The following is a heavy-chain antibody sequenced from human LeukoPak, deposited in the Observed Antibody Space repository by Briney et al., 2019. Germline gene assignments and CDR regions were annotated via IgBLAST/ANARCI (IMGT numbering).Heavy chain of an antibody. CDR2: IYYSGST. D-gene: IGHD2-15*01. Sequence: SETLSLTCAVSGYSISSSNWWGWIRQPPGKGLEWIGYIYYSGSTNYNPSLKSRVTMSVDTSKNQFSLTLSSVTALDTAVYYCARAAPWYEDAFDIWGQGTMVTVSS. CDR3: ARAAPWYEDAFDI. V-gene: IGHV4-28*06. J-gene: IGHJ3*02. CDR1: GYSISSSNW.